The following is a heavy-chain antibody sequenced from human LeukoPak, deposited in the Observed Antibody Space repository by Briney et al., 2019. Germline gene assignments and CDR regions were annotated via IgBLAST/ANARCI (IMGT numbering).Heavy chain of an antibody. CDR2: ISAYNGNT. Sequence: ASVKVSCKASGYTFTSYGISWVRQAPGQGLEWMGWISAYNGNTNYAQKLQGRVTMTTDTSISTAYMELSSLRSEDTAVYYCARTSPGGYYYYYMDVWGKGTTVTVSS. V-gene: IGHV1-18*01. CDR1: GYTFTSYG. D-gene: IGHD2-2*01. J-gene: IGHJ6*03. CDR3: ARTSPGGYYYYYMDV.